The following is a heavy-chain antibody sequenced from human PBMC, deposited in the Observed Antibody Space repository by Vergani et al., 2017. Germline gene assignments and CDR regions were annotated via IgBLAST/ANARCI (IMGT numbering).Heavy chain of an antibody. CDR3: ARRGKIRGGGSGGYLDY. V-gene: IGHV4-4*03. CDR1: GGSISSSNW. CDR2: IYHSGST. D-gene: IGHD3-10*01. Sequence: QVQLQQWGAGLLKPPGTLSLTCAVSGGSISSSNWWIWVRQPPGKGLEWIGEIYHSGSTNYNPSLKSRVTISVDKSKNQFSGKLSAVTAADTAGDYCARRGKIRGGGSGGYLDYWGQGTLVTVSS. J-gene: IGHJ4*02.